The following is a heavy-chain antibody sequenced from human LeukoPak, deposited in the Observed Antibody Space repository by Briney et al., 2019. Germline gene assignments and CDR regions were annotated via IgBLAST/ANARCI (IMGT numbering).Heavy chain of an antibody. V-gene: IGHV4-4*02. CDR3: THSGSFSDY. Sequence: SGTLSLTCAVSGGFISITNWWSGVRQPPGKGLEWIGEIYHTGSTKYNPSLKSRVTMSVDKSKNRFSLNLSSVTAADTAVYYRTHSGSFSDYWGQGTLVTVSS. CDR2: IYHTGST. J-gene: IGHJ4*02. CDR1: GGFISITNW. D-gene: IGHD1-26*01.